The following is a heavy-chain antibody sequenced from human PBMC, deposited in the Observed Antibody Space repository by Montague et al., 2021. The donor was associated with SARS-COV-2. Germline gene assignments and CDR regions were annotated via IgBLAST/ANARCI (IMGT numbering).Heavy chain of an antibody. CDR3: ARHYSATLPAVY. V-gene: IGHV4-59*08. D-gene: IGHD2-15*01. Sequence: KYNPSLTSRVTMSVDTSKNQFSLKVNSVTAADTAVYYCARHYSATLPAVYWGQGTLVTVYS. J-gene: IGHJ4*02.